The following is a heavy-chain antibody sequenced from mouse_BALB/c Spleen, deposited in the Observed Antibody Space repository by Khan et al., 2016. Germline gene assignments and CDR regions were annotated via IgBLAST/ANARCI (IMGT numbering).Heavy chain of an antibody. Sequence: QIQLVQSGPELKKPGETVKISCKASGYTFTNYGMNWVKQAPGKGLKWMGWINTNTGEPTYAEEFKGRFAFSLDTSARPAYLQINNIKNEDTATYVCARGEDGFDYWGQGTTLTVSS. V-gene: IGHV9-3*02. CDR1: GYTFTNYG. CDR3: ARGEDGFDY. J-gene: IGHJ2*01. D-gene: IGHD2-3*01. CDR2: INTNTGEP.